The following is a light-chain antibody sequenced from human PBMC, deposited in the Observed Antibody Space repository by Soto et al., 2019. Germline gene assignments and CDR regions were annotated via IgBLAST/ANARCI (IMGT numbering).Light chain of an antibody. CDR2: KAP. Sequence: DIQMTQSPSTLSASVGDRVTITCRASQSISSWLAWYQQKPEKAPKLLIYKAPSLESEVPSRFSGSGYGTELAFTISSLQPDDFAAYYCQQYNSYSLTFGGGTKVEIK. CDR3: QQYNSYSLT. V-gene: IGKV1-5*03. CDR1: QSISSW. J-gene: IGKJ4*01.